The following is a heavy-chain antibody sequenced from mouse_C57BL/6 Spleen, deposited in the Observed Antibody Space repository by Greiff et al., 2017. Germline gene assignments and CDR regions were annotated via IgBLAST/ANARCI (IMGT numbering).Heavy chain of an antibody. D-gene: IGHD2-1*01. Sequence: EVKLVESGGDLVKPGGSLKLSCAASGFTFSSSGMSWVRQTPDKRLEWVATISSGGSYTYYPDSVKGRFTISRDNAKNTLYLQMSSLKSEDTARYYCAREDGNYEGFAYWGQGTLVTVSA. CDR1: GFTFSSSG. CDR3: AREDGNYEGFAY. J-gene: IGHJ3*01. CDR2: ISSGGSYT. V-gene: IGHV5-6*02.